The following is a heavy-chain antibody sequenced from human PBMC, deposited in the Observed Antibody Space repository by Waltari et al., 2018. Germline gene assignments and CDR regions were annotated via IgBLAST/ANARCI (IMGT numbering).Heavy chain of an antibody. CDR3: ARVGLGVHYFDY. J-gene: IGHJ4*02. Sequence: DVQLVDSGGGLMQPGGSLRLSCAASGFIFSRYAMTWVRQAPGRWLEWISYISSSGSTVYYADSVKGRFTISRDDTRTSLYLQLNSLRIEDTAIYYCARVGLGVHYFDYWGQGTLVTVSS. CDR1: GFIFSRYA. V-gene: IGHV3-48*03. CDR2: ISSSGSTV. D-gene: IGHD3-16*01.